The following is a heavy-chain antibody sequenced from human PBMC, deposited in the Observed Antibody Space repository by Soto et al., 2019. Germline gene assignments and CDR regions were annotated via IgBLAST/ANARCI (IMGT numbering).Heavy chain of an antibody. CDR3: AREVVENSPHGLGP. Sequence: ASVKVCCKASGYTFTNNENNWVRQAPGQGLEWIGWMNTNTNTTECAEVFEGRVSLIWDTSSSTAYMQLNSLKIDDTAVYYCAREVVENSPHGLGPCGPVTLVTVSS. J-gene: IGHJ5*02. CDR2: MNTNTNTT. D-gene: IGHD3-16*01. CDR1: GYTFTNNE. V-gene: IGHV1-8*01.